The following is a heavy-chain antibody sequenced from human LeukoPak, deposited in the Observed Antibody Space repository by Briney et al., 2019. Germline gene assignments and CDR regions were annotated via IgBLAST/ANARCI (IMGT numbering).Heavy chain of an antibody. V-gene: IGHV3-23*01. CDR2: ISGSGGST. D-gene: IGHD3-10*01. Sequence: GGSLRLSCAASGFTFSSYAVRWVRQAPGKGLEWISSISGSGGSTNSADSVKGWFTISRDNSKNTLYLQMNSLRAEDTAVYYCAKGANLAGYFDYWGQGTLATVSS. J-gene: IGHJ4*02. CDR3: AKGANLAGYFDY. CDR1: GFTFSSYA.